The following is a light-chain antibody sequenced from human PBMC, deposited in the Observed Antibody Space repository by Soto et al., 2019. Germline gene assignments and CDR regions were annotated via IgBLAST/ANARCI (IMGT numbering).Light chain of an antibody. CDR1: QSVSSY. CDR3: QQRGKWPRT. CDR2: DAS. Sequence: EIVLTQSPATLSLSPGESVTLSCRASQSVSSYLAWYQQKPGQAPGLLIYDASNRATDIPARFSGSGSGTDFTLTISSLESEDFGVYYCQQRGKWPRTFGQGTKLEIK. J-gene: IGKJ2*01. V-gene: IGKV3-11*01.